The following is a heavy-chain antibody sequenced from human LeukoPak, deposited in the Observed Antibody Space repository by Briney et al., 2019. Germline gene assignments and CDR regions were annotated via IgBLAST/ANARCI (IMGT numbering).Heavy chain of an antibody. CDR2: IRSSTKNYAT. Sequence: GGSLRLSCAASGFAFSGSAMHWVRQASGKGLEWVGRIRSSTKNYATAYGASVKGRFTISRDDSKNTAYLQMDSLKTEDTAVYYCTFSHDYGDNWGQGTLVTVSS. D-gene: IGHD4-17*01. CDR1: GFAFSGSA. V-gene: IGHV3-73*01. J-gene: IGHJ4*02. CDR3: TFSHDYGDN.